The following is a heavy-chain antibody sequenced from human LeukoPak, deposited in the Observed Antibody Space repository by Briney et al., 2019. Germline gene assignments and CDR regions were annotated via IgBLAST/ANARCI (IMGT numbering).Heavy chain of an antibody. J-gene: IGHJ3*02. D-gene: IGHD4-11*01. CDR1: GGTFSSYV. V-gene: IGHV1-69*06. Sequence: AASVKVSCKASGGTFSSYVISWVRQAPGQGLEWMGGIIPIFGTANYAQKFQGRVTITADKSTGTAYMELSSLRSEDTAVYDCARTGLQGDAFDIWGQGTMVTVSS. CDR3: ARTGLQGDAFDI. CDR2: IIPIFGTA.